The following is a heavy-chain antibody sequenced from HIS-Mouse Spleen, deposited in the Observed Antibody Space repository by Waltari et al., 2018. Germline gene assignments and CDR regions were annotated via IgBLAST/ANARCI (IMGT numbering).Heavy chain of an antibody. CDR3: ARAIWFGESHDAFDI. V-gene: IGHV3-13*01. CDR1: GFTFSSYD. D-gene: IGHD3-10*01. J-gene: IGHJ3*02. CDR2: IGTAGDT. Sequence: EVQLVESGGGLVQPGGSLRLSCAASGFTFSSYDMHWVRQATGKGLEWVSAIGTAGDTYYPGSVKGRFTISRENAKNSLYLQMNSLRAGDTAVYYCARAIWFGESHDAFDIWCQGTMVTVSS.